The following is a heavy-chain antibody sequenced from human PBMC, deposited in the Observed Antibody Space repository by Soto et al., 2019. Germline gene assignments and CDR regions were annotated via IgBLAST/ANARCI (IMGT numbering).Heavy chain of an antibody. Sequence: SETLSLTCTVSGGSISSSSYYWGWIRQPPGKGLEWIGSIYYSGSTYYNPSLKSRVTISVDTSKNQFSLKLGSVTAADTAVYYCARLSYDSSGYYYVGGFAFDIWGQGTMVTVSS. CDR3: ARLSYDSSGYYYVGGFAFDI. V-gene: IGHV4-39*01. J-gene: IGHJ3*02. CDR1: GGSISSSSYY. CDR2: IYYSGST. D-gene: IGHD3-22*01.